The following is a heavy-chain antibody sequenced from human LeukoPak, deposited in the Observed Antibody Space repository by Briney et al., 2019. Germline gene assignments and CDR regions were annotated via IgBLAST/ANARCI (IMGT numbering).Heavy chain of an antibody. Sequence: PGRSLRLSCAASGFTFSNYGMHWVRQAPGKGLEWVSVIWYDGTNKYYADSVKGRFTISRDNSKNTLYLQMNSLRAEDTAVYYCARDLYSGSYSYDFDYWGQGTLVTVSS. J-gene: IGHJ4*02. D-gene: IGHD1-26*01. CDR2: IWYDGTNK. CDR3: ARDLYSGSYSYDFDY. V-gene: IGHV3-33*01. CDR1: GFTFSNYG.